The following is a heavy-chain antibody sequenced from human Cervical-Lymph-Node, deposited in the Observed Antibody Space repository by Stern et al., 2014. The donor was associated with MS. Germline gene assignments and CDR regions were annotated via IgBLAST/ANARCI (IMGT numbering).Heavy chain of an antibody. Sequence: VQLLESGGGVVQPGRSLRLSCAASGFTFSSHAMHWVRPAPCKGLEWVAVISFDGREKYYSDSVKGRFTISRDNSGDTLNLQVNSLRGEDTAVYYCAREGTNFGVAPYNYGMDVWGQGTTVTV. CDR3: AREGTNFGVAPYNYGMDV. CDR1: GFTFSSHA. V-gene: IGHV3-30*01. CDR2: ISFDGREK. J-gene: IGHJ6*02. D-gene: IGHD3-3*01.